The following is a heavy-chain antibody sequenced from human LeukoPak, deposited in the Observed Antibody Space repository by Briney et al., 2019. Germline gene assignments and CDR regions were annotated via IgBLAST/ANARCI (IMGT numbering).Heavy chain of an antibody. Sequence: GSLRLSCAASGFTFSTYALTWVRQPPGKGLEWIGEVHLDGRTNYNPSLTSRLTMSVDLSENHISLKLTSVTAADTAVYYCAREGGYYRPLDYSGPGTLVTVSS. D-gene: IGHD3-22*01. CDR3: AREGGYYRPLDY. J-gene: IGHJ4*02. CDR2: VHLDGRT. V-gene: IGHV4-4*02. CDR1: GFTFSTYAL.